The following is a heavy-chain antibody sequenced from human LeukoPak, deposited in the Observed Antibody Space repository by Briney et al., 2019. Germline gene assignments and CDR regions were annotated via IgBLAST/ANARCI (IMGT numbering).Heavy chain of an antibody. D-gene: IGHD6-13*01. V-gene: IGHV3-7*04. J-gene: IGHJ5*02. CDR1: GFTFSTYW. Sequence: GGSLRLSCAASGFTFSTYWMSWVRQAPGKGLEWVANIKEDGSEKYYGDSVKGRFTISRDNAKNSLYLQMSSLTPEDTAVYYCARVAAAVPDQWGRGTLVTVSS. CDR2: IKEDGSEK. CDR3: ARVAAAVPDQ.